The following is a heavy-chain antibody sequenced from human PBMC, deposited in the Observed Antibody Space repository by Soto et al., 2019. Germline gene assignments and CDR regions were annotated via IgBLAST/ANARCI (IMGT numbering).Heavy chain of an antibody. CDR2: ISFDGSKK. J-gene: IGHJ4*02. CDR3: AKARRSYDASGYCFDF. V-gene: IGHV3-30*18. D-gene: IGHD3-22*01. CDR1: GFTFTDYA. Sequence: GGSLRLSCAASGFTFTDYAMNWVRQAPGQGLEWVAVISFDGSKKYYTDSVKGRFTISRDNSKSALYLQMNSLRAEDTALYYCAKARRSYDASGYCFDFWGQGALVTVSS.